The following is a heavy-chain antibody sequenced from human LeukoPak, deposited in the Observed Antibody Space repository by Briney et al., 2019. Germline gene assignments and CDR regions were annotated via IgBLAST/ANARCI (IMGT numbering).Heavy chain of an antibody. CDR3: ARGYGDYVTDGDAFDI. Sequence: PSETLSLTCAVYGGSFSRYYWSWIRQPPGKGLEWIGEINHSGSTNYNPSLKSRVTISVDTSKNQFSLKLSSVTAADTAVYYCARGYGDYVTDGDAFDIWGQGTMVTVSS. CDR2: INHSGST. J-gene: IGHJ3*02. D-gene: IGHD4-17*01. V-gene: IGHV4-34*01. CDR1: GGSFSRYY.